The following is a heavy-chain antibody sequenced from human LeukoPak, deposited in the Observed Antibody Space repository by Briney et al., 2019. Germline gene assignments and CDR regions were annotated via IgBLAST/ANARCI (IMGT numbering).Heavy chain of an antibody. V-gene: IGHV1-18*01. CDR1: GYTFTSYG. CDR2: ISAYNGNT. J-gene: IGHJ6*03. CDR3: ARDRPSIAARPLPYYFYYYMDV. D-gene: IGHD6-6*01. Sequence: GASVKVSCKASGYTFTSYGITWVRQAPGQGLEWMGWISAYNGNTNYAQNLQGRLTMTTGTSTSTAYMELRSLRSDDTAVYYCARDRPSIAARPLPYYFYYYMDVWGKGTTVTVSS.